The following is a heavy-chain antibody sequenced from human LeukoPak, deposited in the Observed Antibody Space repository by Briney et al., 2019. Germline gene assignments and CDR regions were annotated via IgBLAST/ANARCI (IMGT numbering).Heavy chain of an antibody. CDR3: AKDFYGSGTDY. Sequence: GGSLRLSCAASGFTFSSYAMSWLRQAPGKGLEWVSATSGSGGSTYYADSVKGRFTISRDNSKNTLYLQMNSLRAEDTAVYYCAKDFYGSGTDYWGQGTLVTVSS. J-gene: IGHJ4*02. CDR1: GFTFSSYA. V-gene: IGHV3-23*01. D-gene: IGHD3-10*01. CDR2: TSGSGGST.